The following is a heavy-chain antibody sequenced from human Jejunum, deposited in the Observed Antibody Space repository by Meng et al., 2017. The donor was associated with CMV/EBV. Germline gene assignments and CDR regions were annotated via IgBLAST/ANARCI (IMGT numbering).Heavy chain of an antibody. D-gene: IGHD2-21*01. CDR1: GFAFRSFT. V-gene: IGHV3-7*01. Sequence: ASGFAFRSFTVNWVRQAPGKGLEWVANIKEDVSERNYVDSGKGRFTISRDNAKNSMYLQMDSLRVEDTAVYYCARRKCGGDCDMDVWGQGTTVTVSS. CDR2: IKEDVSER. J-gene: IGHJ6*02. CDR3: ARRKCGGDCDMDV.